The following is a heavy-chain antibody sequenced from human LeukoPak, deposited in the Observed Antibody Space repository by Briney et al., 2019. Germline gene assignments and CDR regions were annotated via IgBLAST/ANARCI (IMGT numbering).Heavy chain of an antibody. CDR1: GYTFTSYG. CDR2: ISAYNDNT. Sequence: ASVKVSCKASGYTFTSYGISWVRQAPGQGLEWMGGISAYNDNTNYAQKLQGRVSMTTDTSTSTAYMELRSLRSDDTAVYYCARVVQEQQLIRVFDYWGQGTLVTVSS. CDR3: ARVVQEQQLIRVFDY. J-gene: IGHJ4*02. V-gene: IGHV1-18*01. D-gene: IGHD6-13*01.